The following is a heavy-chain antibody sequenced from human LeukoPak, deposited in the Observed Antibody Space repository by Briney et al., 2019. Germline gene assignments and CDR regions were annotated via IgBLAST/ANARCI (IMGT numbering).Heavy chain of an antibody. CDR3: ARDRGYSYGANWFDP. J-gene: IGHJ5*02. D-gene: IGHD5-18*01. V-gene: IGHV1-2*02. CDR2: INPNRCGT. CDR1: GYTFTGYY. Sequence: ASVKVSCKASGYTFTGYYMHWVRQAPGQGLEGMGWINPNRCGTNYAQKFQRRVTMTRDTSISTAYMELSRLRSDDTAVYYCARDRGYSYGANWFDPWGQGTLVTVSS.